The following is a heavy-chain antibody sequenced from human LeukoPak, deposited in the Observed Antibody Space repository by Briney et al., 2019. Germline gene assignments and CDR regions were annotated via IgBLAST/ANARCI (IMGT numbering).Heavy chain of an antibody. Sequence: SETLSLTCTVSDDSITIYYWSWIRQPPGKGLEWIGEINHSGSTNYNPSLKSRVTISVGTSKNQFSLKLSSVTAADTAVYYCARLSPSPYYDYVWGSYRRNWFDPWGQGTLVTVSS. CDR3: ARLSPSPYYDYVWGSYRRNWFDP. J-gene: IGHJ5*02. CDR1: DDSITIYY. CDR2: INHSGST. V-gene: IGHV4-34*01. D-gene: IGHD3-16*02.